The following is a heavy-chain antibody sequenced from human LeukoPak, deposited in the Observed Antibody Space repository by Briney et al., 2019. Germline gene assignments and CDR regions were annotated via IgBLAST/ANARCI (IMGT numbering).Heavy chain of an antibody. CDR2: ISAYNGNT. CDR1: GYTFTSYG. J-gene: IGHJ4*02. D-gene: IGHD6-19*01. V-gene: IGHV1-18*01. CDR3: ARGAGATTRSGWYGIDY. Sequence: ASVKVSCKASGYTFTSYGISWVRQAPGQGLEWMGWISAYNGNTNYAQKLQGRVTMTTDTSTSTAYMELRSLRSDDTAVYYCARGAGATTRSGWYGIDYRGQGTLVTVSS.